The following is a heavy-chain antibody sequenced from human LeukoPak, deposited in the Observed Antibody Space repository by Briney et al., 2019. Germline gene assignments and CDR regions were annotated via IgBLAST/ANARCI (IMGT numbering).Heavy chain of an antibody. CDR3: ARDYFITIPLFD. V-gene: IGHV3-7*01. D-gene: IGHD3-10*01. CDR1: GFTFTSYA. CDR2: IKQDGSEK. J-gene: IGHJ4*02. Sequence: PGGSLRLSCAASGFTFTSYAMSWVRQAPGKGLEWVANIKQDGSEKYYVDSVKGRFTISRDNAKNSLYLQMNSLRAEDTAVYYCARDYFITIPLFDWGQGTLVTVSS.